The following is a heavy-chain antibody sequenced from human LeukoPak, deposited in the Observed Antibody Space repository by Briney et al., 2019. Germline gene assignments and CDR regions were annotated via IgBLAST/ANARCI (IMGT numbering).Heavy chain of an antibody. CDR1: GYRFTSYW. Sequence: GESLKISCKGSGYRFTSYWIGWVRQMPGKGLEWMGIIYPGDSDTRYSPSFQGQVTISADKSISTAYLQWSSLKASDTAMYYCARGAVPRYYYYYYMDVWGKGTTVTVSS. CDR3: ARGAVPRYYYYYYMDV. CDR2: IYPGDSDT. V-gene: IGHV5-51*01. D-gene: IGHD6-19*01. J-gene: IGHJ6*03.